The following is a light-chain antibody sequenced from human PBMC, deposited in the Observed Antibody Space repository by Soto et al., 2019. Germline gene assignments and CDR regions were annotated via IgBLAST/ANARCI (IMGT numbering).Light chain of an antibody. Sequence: QSALTQPASVSGSPGQSITISCTGTSSDVGDYNYVSWYQQHPGKAPKLMISEVSNRPSGVSNRFSGSKSGNTASLTISGLQAEDEADYYCSSYTSSSTQVFGGGTKVTVL. CDR3: SSYTSSSTQV. V-gene: IGLV2-14*01. J-gene: IGLJ3*02. CDR2: EVS. CDR1: SSDVGDYNY.